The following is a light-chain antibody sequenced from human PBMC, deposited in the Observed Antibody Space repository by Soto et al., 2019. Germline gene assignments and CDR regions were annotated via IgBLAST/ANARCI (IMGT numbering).Light chain of an antibody. CDR3: SSYASRSTVI. Sequence: QSVLTQPASVSGSPGQSITISCTGTSSDVGAYNYVSWYQQHPVKAPKLMIYDVSSRPSGISNRFSGSKSGNTASLTISGVQAEDEADYYCSSYASRSTVIFGGGTKVTVL. CDR2: DVS. CDR1: SSDVGAYNY. V-gene: IGLV2-14*01. J-gene: IGLJ2*01.